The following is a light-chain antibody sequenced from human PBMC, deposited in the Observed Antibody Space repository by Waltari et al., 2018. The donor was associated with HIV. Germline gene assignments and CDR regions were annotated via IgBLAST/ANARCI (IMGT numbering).Light chain of an antibody. J-gene: IGLJ2*01. CDR3: SSYSGRNRSVI. V-gene: IGLV2-8*01. Sequence: QSALTQPPSAPGSPGQAVTISCPGTSSDVGGHSYVSWYQQHPGKAPKLIISEVTKRPSGVPDRFSGSKSGNTASRTVSGLQAEDEGDYFCSSYSGRNRSVIFGGGTRVTVL. CDR2: EVT. CDR1: SSDVGGHSY.